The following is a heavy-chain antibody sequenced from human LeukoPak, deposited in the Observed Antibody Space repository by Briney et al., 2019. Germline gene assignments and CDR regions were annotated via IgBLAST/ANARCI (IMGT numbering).Heavy chain of an antibody. J-gene: IGHJ4*02. D-gene: IGHD5-18*01. CDR2: INPNSGGT. CDR3: ARASRGYSYGYSEYFDY. CDR1: GYTFTGYY. Sequence: ASVKVSCKASGYTFTGYYMHWVRQAPGQGLEWMGWINPNSGGTNYAQKFQGRVTMTRDTSISTAYMELSRLRSDDTAVYYCARASRGYSYGYSEYFDYWGQGTLVTVSS. V-gene: IGHV1-2*02.